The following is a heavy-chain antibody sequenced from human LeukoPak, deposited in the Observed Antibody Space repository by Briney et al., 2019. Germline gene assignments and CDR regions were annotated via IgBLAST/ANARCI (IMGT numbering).Heavy chain of an antibody. D-gene: IGHD3-22*01. Sequence: SQTLSLTCAISGDSVSSNSAAWNWIRQSPSRGLEWLGRTYYRFKWYNDYAVSVKSRITINPDTSKNQFSLQLNSVTPEDTAVYYCAREGDDSSGYYLRDAFDIWGQGTMVTVSS. CDR3: AREGDDSSGYYLRDAFDI. CDR1: GDSVSSNSAA. V-gene: IGHV6-1*01. CDR2: TYYRFKWYN. J-gene: IGHJ3*02.